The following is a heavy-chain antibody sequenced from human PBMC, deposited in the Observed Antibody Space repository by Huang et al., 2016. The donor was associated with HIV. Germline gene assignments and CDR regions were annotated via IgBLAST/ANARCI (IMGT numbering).Heavy chain of an antibody. Sequence: QVHLQQWGAGLLKPSEALSLTCAVYGGSFRNYFWSWIRQPPGKGLEWIGEINHSGRTSYSPSPKSRVTISVGTSKNQFSLKLSSVTAADTVVYYCARVEINTLTGYFSSFDNWGQGTLVTVSS. V-gene: IGHV4-34*01. CDR1: GGSFRNYF. J-gene: IGHJ4*02. D-gene: IGHD3-9*01. CDR3: ARVEINTLTGYFSSFDN. CDR2: INHSGRT.